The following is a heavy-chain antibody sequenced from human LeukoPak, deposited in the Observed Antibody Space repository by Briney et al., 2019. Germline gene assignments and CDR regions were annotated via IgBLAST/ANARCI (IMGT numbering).Heavy chain of an antibody. Sequence: ASVKVSCKASGYTFTSYDINWVRQATGQGLECMGWMNPNSGNTGYAQKFQGRVTITRNTSISTAYMELSRLRSEDTAVYYCARGSKLPVTIFGVVTYYYYYMDVWGKGTTVTVSS. J-gene: IGHJ6*03. CDR3: ARGSKLPVTIFGVVTYYYYYMDV. CDR1: GYTFTSYD. V-gene: IGHV1-8*03. D-gene: IGHD3-3*01. CDR2: MNPNSGNT.